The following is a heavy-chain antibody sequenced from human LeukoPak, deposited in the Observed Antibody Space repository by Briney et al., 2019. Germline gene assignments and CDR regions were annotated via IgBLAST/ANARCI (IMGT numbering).Heavy chain of an antibody. V-gene: IGHV4-59*01. D-gene: IGHD3-10*01. CDR2: ISYSGST. Sequence: SETLSLTCSVSGGSISSYYWNWIRQPPGKGLEWIGSISYSGSTNYNPSLESRVTISVDTSKNQISLKLSSVTAADTAIYCCARAPERWYSYGSYTYHYMDVWGRGTTVTVSS. J-gene: IGHJ6*03. CDR3: ARAPERWYSYGSYTYHYMDV. CDR1: GGSISSYY.